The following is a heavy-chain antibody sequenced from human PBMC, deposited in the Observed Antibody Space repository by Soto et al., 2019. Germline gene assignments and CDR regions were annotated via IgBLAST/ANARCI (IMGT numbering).Heavy chain of an antibody. Sequence: QVQLVQSGAEVKKPGSSVKVSCKASGGTFSSYAISWVRQAPGQGLEWMGGIIPIFGTANYAQKFQGRVTINADESTSTAYMELSSLRSEDTAVYYCASSDRPITMVRGVMSNYYYGMDVWGQGTTVTVSS. CDR3: ASSDRPITMVRGVMSNYYYGMDV. V-gene: IGHV1-69*01. D-gene: IGHD3-10*01. CDR2: IIPIFGTA. J-gene: IGHJ6*02. CDR1: GGTFSSYA.